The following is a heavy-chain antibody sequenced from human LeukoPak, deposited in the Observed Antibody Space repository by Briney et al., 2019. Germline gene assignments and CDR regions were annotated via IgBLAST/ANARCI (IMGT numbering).Heavy chain of an antibody. Sequence: APVKVSCKASGYTFTGYYMHWVRQAPGQGLEWMGRINPNSGAANYAQKFQGRVTMTRDTSISTAYMELSRLRSDDTAVYYCARGRAGTNDDWFDPWGQGTLVTVSS. CDR2: INPNSGAA. CDR1: GYTFTGYY. CDR3: ARGRAGTNDDWFDP. V-gene: IGHV1-2*06. D-gene: IGHD1-7*01. J-gene: IGHJ5*02.